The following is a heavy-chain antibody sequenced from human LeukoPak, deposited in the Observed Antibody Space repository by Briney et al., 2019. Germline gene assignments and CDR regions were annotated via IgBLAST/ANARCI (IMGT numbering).Heavy chain of an antibody. V-gene: IGHV3-33*01. J-gene: IGHJ5*02. CDR3: ARDSGSSWYAFSHHWFDR. CDR2: IWYDGSNK. Sequence: GGSLRLSCAASGFTFNNYGMHWVGQAAGTGLEWVAVIWYDGSNKYYADSVKGRFTISRDNSKNTLYLQMSSLRAEDTAVYYCARDSGSSWYAFSHHWFDRWGQGTLVTVSS. D-gene: IGHD6-13*01. CDR1: GFTFNNYG.